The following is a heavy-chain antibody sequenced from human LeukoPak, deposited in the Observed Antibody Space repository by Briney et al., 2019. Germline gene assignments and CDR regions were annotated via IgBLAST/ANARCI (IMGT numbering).Heavy chain of an antibody. CDR1: GGSISSYY. J-gene: IGHJ5*02. V-gene: IGHV4-59*01. CDR3: ARGEQSRTGDWFDP. Sequence: PSETLSLTCTVSGGSISSYYWSWIRRPPGKGLEWIGYIYYSGGTNYNPSLKSRVTISVDTSKNQFSLKLSSVTAADTAVYYCARGEQSRTGDWFDPWGQGTLVTVSS. D-gene: IGHD1-26*01. CDR2: IYYSGGT.